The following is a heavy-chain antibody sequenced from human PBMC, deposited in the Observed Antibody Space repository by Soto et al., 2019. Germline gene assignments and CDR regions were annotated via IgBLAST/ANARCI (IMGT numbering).Heavy chain of an antibody. J-gene: IGHJ4*02. CDR3: ARGLHVLPAAIRRFDY. CDR2: INAGNGNT. V-gene: IGHV1-3*01. D-gene: IGHD2-2*01. CDR1: GYTFTSYA. Sequence: QVQLVQSGAEVKKPGASVKVSCKASGYTFTSYAMHWVRQAPGQRLEWMGWINAGNGNTKYSQKFQGRVTITRDTSASTAYMELSSLRSEDTAVYYCARGLHVLPAAIRRFDYWGQGTLVTVSS.